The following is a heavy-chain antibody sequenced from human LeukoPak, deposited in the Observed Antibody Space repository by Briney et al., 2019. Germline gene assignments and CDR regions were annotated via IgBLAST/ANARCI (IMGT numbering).Heavy chain of an antibody. CDR1: GGSFSGYY. V-gene: IGHV4-34*01. CDR2: INPSGRI. J-gene: IGHJ6*03. Sequence: SGTLSLTCAVYGGSFSGYYWTWIRQAPGKGLEWIGEINPSGRISYNPSLKSRLTISVDASKNQFSLNLRSLTAADTAVYYCARGRQEVSMIVVVMTAVSYYLDVWGKGTTVTVS. CDR3: ARGRQEVSMIVVVMTAVSYYLDV. D-gene: IGHD3-22*01.